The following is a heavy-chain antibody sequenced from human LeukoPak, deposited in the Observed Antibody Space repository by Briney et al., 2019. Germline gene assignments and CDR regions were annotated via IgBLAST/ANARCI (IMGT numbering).Heavy chain of an antibody. J-gene: IGHJ4*02. Sequence: SETLSLTCTVSGGSFSSNTYYWGWIRQPPGKGLEWIGSISYSGTTYYNPPLKSRVTISVDKSKNQFSLSLNSVTAADTAVYYCVRCGSYCLDYWGQGTLVTVSS. CDR2: ISYSGTT. CDR1: GGSFSSNTYY. V-gene: IGHV4-39*07. D-gene: IGHD1-26*01. CDR3: VRCGSYCLDY.